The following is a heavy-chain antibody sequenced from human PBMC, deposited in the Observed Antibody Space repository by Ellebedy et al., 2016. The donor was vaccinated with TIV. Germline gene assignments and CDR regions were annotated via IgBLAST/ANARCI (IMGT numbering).Heavy chain of an antibody. D-gene: IGHD2-15*01. V-gene: IGHV1-3*01. CDR2: INAGNGNT. Sequence: AASVKVSCKASGYTFTSYAMHWARQAPGQRLEWMGWINAGNGNTKYSQKFQGRVTMTTDTSTSTAYMELRSLRSDDTAVYYCARTVDIVVVVASLDYWGQGTLVTVSS. CDR3: ARTVDIVVVVASLDY. CDR1: GYTFTSYA. J-gene: IGHJ4*02.